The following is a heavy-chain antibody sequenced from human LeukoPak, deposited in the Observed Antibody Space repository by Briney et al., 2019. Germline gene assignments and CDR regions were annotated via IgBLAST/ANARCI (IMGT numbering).Heavy chain of an antibody. CDR3: AREGDCSSTGCPGIDYYYYYGMDV. CDR2: ISAYNGNT. V-gene: IGHV1-18*04. D-gene: IGHD2-2*01. J-gene: IGHJ6*04. CDR1: GCTFTSYG. Sequence: ASVKVSCKASGCTFTSYGISWVRQAPGQGLEWMGWISAYNGNTNYAQKLQGRVTMTTDTSTSTAYMELRSLRSDDTAVYYCAREGDCSSTGCPGIDYYYYYGMDVWGKGTTVTVSS.